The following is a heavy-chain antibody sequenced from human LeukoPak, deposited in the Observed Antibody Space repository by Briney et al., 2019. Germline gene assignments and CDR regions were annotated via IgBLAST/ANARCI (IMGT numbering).Heavy chain of an antibody. CDR3: ARDRGYSGYEFDY. D-gene: IGHD5-12*01. V-gene: IGHV1-69*13. CDR1: GGTFSSYA. Sequence: GASVKVSCKASGGTFSSYAVSWVRQAPGQGLEWMGGVIPIFGTANYAQKFQGRVTITADESTSTACMELSSLRSEDTAVYYCARDRGYSGYEFDYWGQGTLVTVSS. CDR2: VIPIFGTA. J-gene: IGHJ4*02.